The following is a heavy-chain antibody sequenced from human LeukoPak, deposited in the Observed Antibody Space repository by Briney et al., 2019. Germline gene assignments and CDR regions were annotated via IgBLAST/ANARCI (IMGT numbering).Heavy chain of an antibody. Sequence: PGGSLRLSCAASGFTFSSYGMSWVRQASGKGLEWVGRIRSKANSYATAYAASVKGRFTISRDDSKNTAYLQMNSLKTEDTAVYYCTRLPGYSYGSVSGYDDAFDIWGQGTMVTVSS. CDR2: IRSKANSYAT. CDR1: GFTFSSYG. J-gene: IGHJ3*02. V-gene: IGHV3-73*01. D-gene: IGHD5-18*01. CDR3: TRLPGYSYGSVSGYDDAFDI.